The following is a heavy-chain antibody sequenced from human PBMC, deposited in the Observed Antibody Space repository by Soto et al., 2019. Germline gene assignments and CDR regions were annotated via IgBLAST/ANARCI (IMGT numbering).Heavy chain of an antibody. CDR1: GGSISSGHW. D-gene: IGHD6-19*01. V-gene: IGHV4-4*02. CDR3: ARHIAVAGTRGFDY. CDR2: IFQSGTT. J-gene: IGHJ4*02. Sequence: QVELQESGPGLVKTSGALSLTCAVSGGSISSGHWWSWVRQPPGEGLEWIGEIFQSGTTNYHPSGESRVIISMDKSKNQFSLEVISVTAADTAVYFCARHIAVAGTRGFDYWGQGTLVTVSS.